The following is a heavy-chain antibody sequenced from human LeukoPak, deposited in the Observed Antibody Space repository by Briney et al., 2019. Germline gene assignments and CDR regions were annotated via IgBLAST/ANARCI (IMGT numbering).Heavy chain of an antibody. Sequence: ASVKVSCKASGGTFSSYAISWVRQAPGQGLEWMGGIIPIFGTANYAQKFKGRVTITADESTSTAYMELSSLRSEDTAVYYCARDGSSGSPFFDYWGQGTLVTVSS. J-gene: IGHJ4*02. CDR3: ARDGSSGSPFFDY. V-gene: IGHV1-69*01. CDR2: IIPIFGTA. D-gene: IGHD3-22*01. CDR1: GGTFSSYA.